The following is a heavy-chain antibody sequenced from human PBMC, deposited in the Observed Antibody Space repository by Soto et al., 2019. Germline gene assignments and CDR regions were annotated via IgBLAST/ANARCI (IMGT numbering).Heavy chain of an antibody. Sequence: GGSLRLSCAASGFTFSSYGMHWVRQAPGKGLEWVAVIWYDGSNKYYADSVKGRFTISRDNSKNTLYLQMNSLRAEDTAVYYCARESIAARPEYYYYGMDVWGQGTTVTVSS. D-gene: IGHD6-6*01. V-gene: IGHV3-33*01. CDR3: ARESIAARPEYYYYGMDV. CDR2: IWYDGSNK. CDR1: GFTFSSYG. J-gene: IGHJ6*02.